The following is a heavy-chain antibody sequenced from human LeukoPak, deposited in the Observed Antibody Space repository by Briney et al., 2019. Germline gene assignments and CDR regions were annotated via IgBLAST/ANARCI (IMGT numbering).Heavy chain of an antibody. Sequence: RSSVKVSCKASGGTFSSYAISWVRQAPGQGLEWMGGIIPIFGTANYAQKFQGRVTITADESTSTAYMELSSLRSEDTAVYYGARDRDEGLGGFLEYYWGQGTLVTVSS. D-gene: IGHD3-3*01. CDR2: IIPIFGTA. J-gene: IGHJ4*02. V-gene: IGHV1-69*01. CDR3: ARDRDEGLGGFLEYY. CDR1: GGTFSSYA.